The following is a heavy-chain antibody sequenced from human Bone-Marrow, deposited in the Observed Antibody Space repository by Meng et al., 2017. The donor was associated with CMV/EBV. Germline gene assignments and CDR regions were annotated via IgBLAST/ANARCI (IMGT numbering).Heavy chain of an antibody. V-gene: IGHV4-39*07. J-gene: IGHJ4*02. D-gene: IGHD3-22*01. CDR3: SRLYDSSGIDY. CDR2: IYHTGTT. CDR1: GDSHSSSSFY. Sequence: TCTVSGDSHSSSSFYWGWIRQPPGKGLEWIGSIYHTGTTFYNPSLKSRVTISVDTSKNTFSLNLNSVTAADTAVYYCSRLYDSSGIDYWSQGTLVTVSS.